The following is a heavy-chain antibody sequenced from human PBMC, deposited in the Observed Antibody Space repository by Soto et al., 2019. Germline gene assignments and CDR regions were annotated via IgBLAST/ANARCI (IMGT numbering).Heavy chain of an antibody. J-gene: IGHJ5*02. Sequence: QVQLQESGPGLVKPSGTLSLTCAVSGGSISGDNWWSWVRQSPGKGLEWIGEISHSGSTNYNPSLKSRVTISVDKSKNQFSLNLNSVTAADTAVYYCARNGESGGSCCWFDPWGQGTLVTVSS. CDR2: ISHSGST. CDR3: ARNGESGGSCCWFDP. V-gene: IGHV4-4*02. D-gene: IGHD2-15*01. CDR1: GGSISGDNW.